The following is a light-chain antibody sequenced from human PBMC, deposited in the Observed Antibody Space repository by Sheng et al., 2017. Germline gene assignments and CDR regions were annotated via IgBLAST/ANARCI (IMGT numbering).Light chain of an antibody. CDR3: HQSFSLPHT. CDR1: QRIATA. Sequence: EFLLTQSPDFQSVTPKDSVNITCRASQRIATALQWYQQRPGQSPKLLIKYASHSISGVPARFSGSGSGTDFTLTINNLEPEDAAAYYCHQSFSLPHTFGRGTRLEI. V-gene: IGKV6D-21*02. J-gene: IGKJ2*01. CDR2: YAS.